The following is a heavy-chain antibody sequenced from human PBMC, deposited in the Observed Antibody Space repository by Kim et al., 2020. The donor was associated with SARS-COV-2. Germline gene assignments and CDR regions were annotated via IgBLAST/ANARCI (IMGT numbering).Heavy chain of an antibody. CDR2: ISGRGSGTT. CDR1: GFTFNIYA. J-gene: IGHJ4*01. D-gene: IGHD3-10*01. CDR3: ARANRGVGATWNFDY. Sequence: GGSLRLSCRASGFTFNIYAMSWVRQAPGKGLEWVSLISGRGSGTTYYADSVKGRFTISRDDSKNTLYLQLNSLRAEDTAVYYCARANRGVGATWNFDYWG. V-gene: IGHV3-23*01.